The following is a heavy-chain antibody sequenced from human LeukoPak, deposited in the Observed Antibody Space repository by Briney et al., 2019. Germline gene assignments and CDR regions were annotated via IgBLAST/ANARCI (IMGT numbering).Heavy chain of an antibody. J-gene: IGHJ2*01. CDR2: ISSSGSTI. D-gene: IGHD6-6*01. Sequence: GGSLRLSCAASGFTFSDYYMSWIRQAPGKGLEWVSYISSSGSTIYYADPVKGRFTISRDNAKNSLYLQMNSLRAEDTAVYYCARASTSIAARPPFYWYFDLWGRGTLVTVSS. CDR1: GFTFSDYY. V-gene: IGHV3-11*04. CDR3: ARASTSIAARPPFYWYFDL.